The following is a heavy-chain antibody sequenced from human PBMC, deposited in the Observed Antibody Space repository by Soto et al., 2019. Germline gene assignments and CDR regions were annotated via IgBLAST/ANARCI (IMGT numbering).Heavy chain of an antibody. J-gene: IGHJ4*02. Sequence: QSGPTLVNPTQTLTLTCTFSGFSLSSSGVGVGWIRQPPGKALEWLTFNFWNDDKRYSPSLKSRLTITKDTSKNQVVLTMTNMDPVDTATYFCAHSLYDSTGYYYFNYWGQGTLVTVSS. CDR1: GFSLSSSGVG. CDR3: AHSLYDSTGYYYFNY. CDR2: NFWNDDK. D-gene: IGHD3-22*01. V-gene: IGHV2-5*01.